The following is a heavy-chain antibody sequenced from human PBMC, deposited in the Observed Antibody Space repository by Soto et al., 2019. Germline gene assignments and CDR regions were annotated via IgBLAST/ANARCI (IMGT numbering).Heavy chain of an antibody. CDR3: ARLIPPDLIGYYYGIVDF. CDR1: GATISGSTMY. CDR2: IYCSGTM. V-gene: IGHV4-39*01. J-gene: IGHJ4*02. Sequence: SETLSLTCTVSGATISGSTMYWGWIRQSPSKGLEWIAIIYCSGTMYYNLSLKGRVIMSVDTAKNQSSLNLTSVTAADTALYYCARLIPPDLIGYYYGIVDFWGQGSLVTVSP. D-gene: IGHD3-22*01.